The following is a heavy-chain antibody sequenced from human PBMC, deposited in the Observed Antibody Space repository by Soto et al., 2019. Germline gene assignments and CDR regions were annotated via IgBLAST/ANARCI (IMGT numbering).Heavy chain of an antibody. J-gene: IGHJ6*02. CDR1: GGTFSSYA. CDR3: ARAGSITMVRGARYDGMDV. Sequence: SVKVSCKASGGTFSSYAISWVRQAPGQGLEWMGGIIPIFGTANYAQKFQGRVTITADESTSTAYMELSSLRSEDTAVYYCARAGSITMVRGARYDGMDVWGQGTTVTV. CDR2: IIPIFGTA. V-gene: IGHV1-69*13. D-gene: IGHD3-10*01.